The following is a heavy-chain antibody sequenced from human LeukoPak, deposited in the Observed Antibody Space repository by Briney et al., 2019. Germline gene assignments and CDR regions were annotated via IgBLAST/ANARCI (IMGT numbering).Heavy chain of an antibody. CDR1: GGSISDYY. V-gene: IGHV4-59*01. J-gene: IGHJ3*02. D-gene: IGHD5-18*01. CDR3: ARRRGSGTQLWRYDGFDI. CDR2: AHYGGNT. Sequence: SETLSLTCTVSGGSISDYYCSWIRQPPGKGLEWVGYAHYGGNTDYNPSLKSRVTISVDTAKNQFSLKLRSVTAADTAVYYCARRRGSGTQLWRYDGFDIWGQGTVSPSPQ.